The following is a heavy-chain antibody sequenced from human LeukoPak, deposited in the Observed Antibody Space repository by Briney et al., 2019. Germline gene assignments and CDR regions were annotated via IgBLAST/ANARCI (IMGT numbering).Heavy chain of an antibody. J-gene: IGHJ4*02. D-gene: IGHD6-19*01. CDR3: ARDGGSAWFLDY. CDR2: ISGSGGST. CDR1: GLTFSSYG. Sequence: PGGTLRLSCAASGLTFSSYGMSWVRQAPGKGLEWVSAISGSGGSTYYADSVKGRFTISRDNSKNTLYLQMNSLRAEDTAVYYCARDGGSAWFLDYWGQGTLVTVSS. V-gene: IGHV3-23*01.